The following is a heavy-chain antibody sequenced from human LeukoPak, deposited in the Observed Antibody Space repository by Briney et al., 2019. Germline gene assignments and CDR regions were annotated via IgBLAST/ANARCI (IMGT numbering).Heavy chain of an antibody. D-gene: IGHD2-8*01. CDR3: TTDEWN. Sequence: GGSLRLSCAASRFTFSDAWMSWVRQAPGKGLEWVGRIKSKTDGGTTDYPAPVKGRFTISRDDSRNTLCLQMDSLKTEDTAVYYCTTDEWNWGQGTLVTVSS. J-gene: IGHJ4*02. CDR1: RFTFSDAW. V-gene: IGHV3-15*01. CDR2: IKSKTDGGTT.